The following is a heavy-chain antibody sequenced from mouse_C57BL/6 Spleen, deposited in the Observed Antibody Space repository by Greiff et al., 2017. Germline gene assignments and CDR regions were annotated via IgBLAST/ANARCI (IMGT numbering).Heavy chain of an antibody. CDR1: GYTFTDYY. CDR3: ARKTTVVDWYFDV. J-gene: IGHJ1*03. D-gene: IGHD1-1*01. Sequence: VQLQQSGPVLVKPGASVKMSCKASGYTFTDYYMNWVKQSHGKSLEWIGVINPYNGGTSYNQQFKGKATLTVDKSSSTAYMELNSVTSEDSAVYYCARKTTVVDWYFDVWGTGTTVTVSS. V-gene: IGHV1-19*01. CDR2: INPYNGGT.